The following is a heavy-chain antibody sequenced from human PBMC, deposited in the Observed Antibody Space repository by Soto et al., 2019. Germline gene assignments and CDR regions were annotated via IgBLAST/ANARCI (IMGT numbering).Heavy chain of an antibody. CDR3: ASYGGNSGAFDY. V-gene: IGHV3-30-3*01. CDR1: GFTFSSYA. CDR2: ISYDGSNK. D-gene: IGHD4-17*01. J-gene: IGHJ4*02. Sequence: GGSLRLSCAASGFTFSSYAMHWVRQAPGKGLEWVAVISYDGSNKYYADSVKDRFTISRDNSKNTLYLQMNSLRAEDTAVYYCASYGGNSGAFDYWGQGTLVTVSS.